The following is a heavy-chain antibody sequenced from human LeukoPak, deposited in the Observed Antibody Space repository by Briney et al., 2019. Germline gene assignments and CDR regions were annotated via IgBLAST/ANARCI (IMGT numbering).Heavy chain of an antibody. D-gene: IGHD4-17*01. V-gene: IGHV3-74*01. Sequence: GGSLRLSCAASGFTLSSYWMHWVRQAPGKGLVWVSRINSDGSSTSYAGSVKGRFTISRDNAKNTLYLQMSSLRAEDTVVYYCARAMTTVTPDYWGQGTLVTVSS. J-gene: IGHJ4*02. CDR3: ARAMTTVTPDY. CDR2: INSDGSST. CDR1: GFTLSSYW.